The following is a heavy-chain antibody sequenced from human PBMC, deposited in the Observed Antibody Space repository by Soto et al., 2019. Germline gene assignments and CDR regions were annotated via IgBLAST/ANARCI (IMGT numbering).Heavy chain of an antibody. D-gene: IGHD6-13*01. Sequence: VSVKVSCKAYGYTFSGYYMHWVRQAPGQGLEWMGFINPNSGGTNYAQKFQGWVTMTRGTSISTAYMELSRLRSDDTAVYYCARDKVTYSSSWYMGRETENWFYXWGQGTLVTVSX. J-gene: IGHJ5*02. CDR3: ARDKVTYSSSWYMGRETENWFYX. CDR2: INPNSGGT. CDR1: GYTFSGYY. V-gene: IGHV1-2*04.